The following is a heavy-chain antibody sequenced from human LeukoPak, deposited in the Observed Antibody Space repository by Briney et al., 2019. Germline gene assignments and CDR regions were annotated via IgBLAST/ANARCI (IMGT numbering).Heavy chain of an antibody. J-gene: IGHJ3*02. CDR3: ARGRPYRDAFDI. D-gene: IGHD1-26*01. CDR1: GYTFTSYD. Sequence: GASVKVSCKASGYTFTSYDFNWVRQATGQGLEWMGWMNPNSGNTGYAQKFQGRVTMTRNTSISTAYMELSSLRSEDTAVYYCARGRPYRDAFDIWGQGTMVTVSS. CDR2: MNPNSGNT. V-gene: IGHV1-8*01.